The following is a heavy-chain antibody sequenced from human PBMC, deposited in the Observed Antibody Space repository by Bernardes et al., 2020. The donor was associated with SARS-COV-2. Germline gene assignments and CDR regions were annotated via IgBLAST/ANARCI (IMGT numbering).Heavy chain of an antibody. CDR3: ARDGDSSGWDFDY. D-gene: IGHD6-19*01. V-gene: IGHV3-53*01. CDR1: GFIVSSNY. Sequence: VEALCLSCAASGFIVSSNYISWVRQAPGKGLEWVSIDYDGGRTFYADSVEGRFIMSRDNSRNTVYLQMNSLRVADTATYYCARDGDSSGWDFDYWGQGTLVNVSS. CDR2: DYDGGRT. J-gene: IGHJ4*02.